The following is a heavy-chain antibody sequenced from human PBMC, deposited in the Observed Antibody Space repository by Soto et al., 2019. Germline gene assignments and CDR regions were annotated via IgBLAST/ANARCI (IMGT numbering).Heavy chain of an antibody. Sequence: EVQVSESGGGLVQPGGSLRLSCVASGFTFSTYPMTWVRQVPGKALEWVSGISGSGRTAYYADSVKGRFTISRDNSRNMFDLQMESLRAEDTAVYYCAKVPLTTGWYFDYCGQGTLVTVSS. CDR2: ISGSGRTA. CDR1: GFTFSTYP. CDR3: AKVPLTTGWYFDY. D-gene: IGHD1-1*01. V-gene: IGHV3-23*01. J-gene: IGHJ4*02.